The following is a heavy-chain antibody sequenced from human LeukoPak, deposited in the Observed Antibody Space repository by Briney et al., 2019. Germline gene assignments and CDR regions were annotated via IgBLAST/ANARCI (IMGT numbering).Heavy chain of an antibody. CDR3: AKRSGAPNNFAY. Sequence: GGSLRLSCAASGFTFDEHDMYWVRQVPGKGLEWVCLISKDGGNKHYADSVKGRFSIFRHNNKNSLPLQRNSLAHEDTSFYFFAKRSGAPNNFAYWGQGALVTV. CDR2: ISKDGGNK. D-gene: IGHD1-1*01. CDR1: GFTFDEHD. V-gene: IGHV3-43*02. J-gene: IGHJ4*02.